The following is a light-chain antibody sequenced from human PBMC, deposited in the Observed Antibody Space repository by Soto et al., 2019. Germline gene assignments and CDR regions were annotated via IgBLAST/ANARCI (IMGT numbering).Light chain of an antibody. Sequence: EIVLTQSPDTLSLSPGERATLSCRASQSVRNNYLAWYQQKPGQAPRFLIYDASSRATGIPDRFSGSGSGTDFTLTISRLEPEEFAVYYCQQYGRSPLTFGGGTKVEIK. CDR2: DAS. CDR3: QQYGRSPLT. V-gene: IGKV3-20*01. J-gene: IGKJ4*01. CDR1: QSVRNNY.